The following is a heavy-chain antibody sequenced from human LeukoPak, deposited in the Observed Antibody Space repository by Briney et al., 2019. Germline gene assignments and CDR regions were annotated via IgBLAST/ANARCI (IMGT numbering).Heavy chain of an antibody. Sequence: GESLKISCKTSGYSFTSYWIGWVRQMPGKGLEWMGIIYPGDSDTKYNPSFQGQVTISADKSISTAYLQWSSLKASDTAMYYCARQDSWRTGYYTDYWGQGTLVTVSS. V-gene: IGHV5-51*01. J-gene: IGHJ4*02. CDR2: IYPGDSDT. CDR1: GYSFTSYW. D-gene: IGHD3/OR15-3a*01. CDR3: ARQDSWRTGYYTDY.